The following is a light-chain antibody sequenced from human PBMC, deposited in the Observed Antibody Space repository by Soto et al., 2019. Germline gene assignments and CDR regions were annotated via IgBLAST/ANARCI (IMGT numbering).Light chain of an antibody. V-gene: IGLV1-40*01. J-gene: IGLJ2*01. CDR3: QSFDSIRIGLL. Sequence: QSVLTQPPSVTGAPGQRVTISCTGSHSDIGAGYGVHWYQQFPHSAPKLLIYDTTNRPSGVPDRFSGSRSGTSASLAITGLQAEDEADYYCQSFDSIRIGLLFGGGTKLTVL. CDR2: DTT. CDR1: HSDIGAGYG.